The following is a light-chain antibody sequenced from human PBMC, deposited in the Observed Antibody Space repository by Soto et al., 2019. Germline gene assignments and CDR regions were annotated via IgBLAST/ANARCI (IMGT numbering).Light chain of an antibody. CDR2: GND. CDR1: SSNIGNNY. CDR3: GTWDSSLSAVV. Sequence: QSVLTQPPSVSAAPGQKVIISCSGSSSNIGNNYVSWYQQLPGTAPKLLIYGNDKRPSRIPDRFSGSKSGTSATLGITGLQTGDEADYYCGTWDSSLSAVVFGGGTKLTVL. J-gene: IGLJ3*02. V-gene: IGLV1-51*01.